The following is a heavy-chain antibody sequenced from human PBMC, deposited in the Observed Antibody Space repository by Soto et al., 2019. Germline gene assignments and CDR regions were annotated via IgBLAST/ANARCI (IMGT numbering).Heavy chain of an antibody. CDR3: AKDLGGWADY. CDR2: VSYDGSNK. V-gene: IGHV3-30*18. CDR1: GFTFSSYG. D-gene: IGHD3-10*01. J-gene: IGHJ4*02. Sequence: PGRSLRLSCAASGFTFSSYGMHWVRQAPGKGLEWVAIVSYDGSNKYYADSVKGRFTISRDNSKNTLYLQMNSLRAEDTAVYYCAKDLGGWADYWGQGTLVTVSS.